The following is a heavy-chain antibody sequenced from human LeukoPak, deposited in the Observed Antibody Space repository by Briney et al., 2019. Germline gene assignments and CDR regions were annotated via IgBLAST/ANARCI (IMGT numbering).Heavy chain of an antibody. CDR1: AGSITSYY. J-gene: IGHJ4*02. V-gene: IGHV4-59*01. CDR3: ARVSSYDGIDY. CDR2: IYYSGST. Sequence: SETLSLTCTVDAGSITSYYWSWIRQPPGKGLEWIGYIYYSGSTNYNPSLKSRVTISVDTSKNQFSLKLSSETAADTAVYYCARVSSYDGIDYWGQGTLVTVSS. D-gene: IGHD1-26*01.